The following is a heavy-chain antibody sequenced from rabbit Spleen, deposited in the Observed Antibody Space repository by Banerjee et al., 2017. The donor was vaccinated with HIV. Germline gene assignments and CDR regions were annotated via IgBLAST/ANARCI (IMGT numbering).Heavy chain of an antibody. Sequence: QEQLVESGGGLVKPEGSLKLSCTAPGVSFSFSSYMCWVRQAPGKGLEWIACIEVGSSDFTYYATWAKGRFTISKTSSTTVTLQVTRLTAADTATYFCARDTSSSFSSYGMDLWGPGTLVTVS. D-gene: IGHD1-1*01. J-gene: IGHJ6*01. CDR3: ARDTSSSFSSYGMDL. CDR2: IEVGSSDFT. V-gene: IGHV1S45*01. CDR1: GVSFSFSSY.